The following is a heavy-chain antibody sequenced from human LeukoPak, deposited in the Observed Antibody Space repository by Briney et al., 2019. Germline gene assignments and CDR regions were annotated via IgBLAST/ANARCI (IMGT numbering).Heavy chain of an antibody. Sequence: PGGSLRLSCAASGFTFSSYAMHWVRQAPGKGLEWVAVISYDGSNKYYADSVKGRFTISRDNSKNTLYLQMNSLRAEDTAVYYCARDWGSIVVVPAAPENYFDYWGQGTLVTVPS. CDR2: ISYDGSNK. D-gene: IGHD2-2*01. CDR3: ARDWGSIVVVPAAPENYFDY. V-gene: IGHV3-30*04. CDR1: GFTFSSYA. J-gene: IGHJ4*02.